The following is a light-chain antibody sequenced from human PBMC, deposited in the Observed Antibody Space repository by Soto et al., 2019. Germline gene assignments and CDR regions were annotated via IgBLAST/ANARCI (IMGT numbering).Light chain of an antibody. V-gene: IGLV2-14*01. CDR1: SSDVGGYAY. J-gene: IGLJ2*01. Sequence: QSALTQPASVSGSPGQTITISCTGTSSDVGGYAYVSWYQQYPGKVPKLVISEVSNRPSGVSHCFSGSRSGNTASLTISGLQAEDEADYHCSSYTSRTTPVFGGGTKVTVL. CDR3: SSYTSRTTPV. CDR2: EVS.